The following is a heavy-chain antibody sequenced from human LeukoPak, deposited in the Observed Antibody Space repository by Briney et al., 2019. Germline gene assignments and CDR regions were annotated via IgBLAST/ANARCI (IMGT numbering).Heavy chain of an antibody. D-gene: IGHD1-26*01. J-gene: IGHJ4*02. CDR2: ISGSGGST. V-gene: IGHV3-23*01. CDR3: AKRPYSGSYYFIW. Sequence: GGSLRLSCAASGFTFSSYAMSWVRQAPGKGLEWASAISGSGGSTYYADSVKGRFTISRDNSKNTLYLQMNSLRAEDTAVYYCAKRPYSGSYYFIWWGQGTLVTVSS. CDR1: GFTFSSYA.